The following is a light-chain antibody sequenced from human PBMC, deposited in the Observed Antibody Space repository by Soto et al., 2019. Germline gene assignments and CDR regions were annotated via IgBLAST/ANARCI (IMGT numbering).Light chain of an antibody. CDR2: AAS. V-gene: IGKV1-39*01. CDR1: QSVSTY. J-gene: IGKJ5*01. Sequence: DTQMTQSPSSLSAYVGDRVTITCRASQSVSTYLNWYQQKPGKAPKLVIYAASHLQSGVPSRFSGSGSGTDFTLTISSLQPEDFATYYCHQSYSTPYTFGQGTRLEIK. CDR3: HQSYSTPYT.